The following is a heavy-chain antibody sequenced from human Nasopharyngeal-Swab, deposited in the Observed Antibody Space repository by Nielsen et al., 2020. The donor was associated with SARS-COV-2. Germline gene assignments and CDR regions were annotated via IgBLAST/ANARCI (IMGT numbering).Heavy chain of an antibody. CDR2: MKPSGRT. Sequence: SETLSLTCAVYGASITDYHWSWIRQAPGKGLEWVGEMKPSGRTNYNPSLKSRVTISVDTSNNHFFLRLSSVTAADTAVYYCARDRRTGYMDVWGKGTAVTVSS. J-gene: IGHJ6*03. D-gene: IGHD1-14*01. CDR3: ARDRRTGYMDV. V-gene: IGHV4-34*01. CDR1: GASITDYH.